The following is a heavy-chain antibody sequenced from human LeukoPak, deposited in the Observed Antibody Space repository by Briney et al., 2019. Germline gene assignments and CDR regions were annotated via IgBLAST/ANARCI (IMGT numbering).Heavy chain of an antibody. CDR3: ARDRAEYLRPDAFDI. D-gene: IGHD6-6*01. J-gene: IGHJ3*02. CDR1: GGTFSSYA. CDR2: IIPIFGTA. Sequence: SVKVSCKASGGTFSSYAISWVRQAPGQGLEWMGRIIPIFGTANYAQKFQGRVTITTDESTSTAYMELSSLRSEDTTVYYCARDRAEYLRPDAFDIWGQGTMVTVSS. V-gene: IGHV1-69*05.